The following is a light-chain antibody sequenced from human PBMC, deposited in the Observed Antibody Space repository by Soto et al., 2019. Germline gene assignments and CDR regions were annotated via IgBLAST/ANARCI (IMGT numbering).Light chain of an antibody. Sequence: IVMTQSPATLSVSPGDRATLSCRASRSVSINFAWYQQKPGQAPRLLIYGASTRATGIPARFSGSGSGTEFTLTICSLQSEDFAIYYCQQYNDWPQTFGQGTKVDIK. CDR1: RSVSIN. CDR3: QQYNDWPQT. J-gene: IGKJ1*01. CDR2: GAS. V-gene: IGKV3-15*01.